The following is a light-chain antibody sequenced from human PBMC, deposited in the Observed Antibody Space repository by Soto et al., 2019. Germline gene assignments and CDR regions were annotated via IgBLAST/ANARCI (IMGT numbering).Light chain of an antibody. Sequence: QSVLTQPPSVSGTLGQRVTISCTGCSSNIGAGYDVQWYQQLPGTAPKLLIHSNTNRPSGVPDRFSDSKSGTSASLAITGLQAEDEADYHCQSYDRSLSGVIFGGGTKLTVL. J-gene: IGLJ2*01. CDR3: QSYDRSLSGVI. CDR2: SNT. CDR1: SSNIGAGYD. V-gene: IGLV1-40*01.